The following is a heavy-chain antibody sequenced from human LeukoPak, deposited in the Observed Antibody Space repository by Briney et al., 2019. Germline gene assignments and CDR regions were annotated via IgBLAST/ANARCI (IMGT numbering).Heavy chain of an antibody. D-gene: IGHD2-2*01. Sequence: GGSLRLSCVASGFTFSSYWMSWVRQAPGKGLEWVANIKQDGSEKYYVDSVKGRFTISRDNAKNSLYLQMNSLRAEDTAVYYCAKVGVVPAARFPWFDPWGQGTLVTVSS. J-gene: IGHJ5*02. V-gene: IGHV3-7*01. CDR1: GFTFSSYW. CDR2: IKQDGSEK. CDR3: AKVGVVPAARFPWFDP.